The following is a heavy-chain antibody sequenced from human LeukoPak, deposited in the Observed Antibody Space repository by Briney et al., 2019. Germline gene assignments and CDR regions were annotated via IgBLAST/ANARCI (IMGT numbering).Heavy chain of an antibody. J-gene: IGHJ5*02. CDR3: ASFSWGSGSYNQEAIWSWFDP. Sequence: SETLSLTCTVSGGSISSYYWSWIRQPPGKGLEWIGYINYSGNTNYNPSLKSRVTISVDTSKNQFSLKLSYMTAADTAVYYCASFSWGSGSYNQEAIWSWFDPWGQGTLVTVSS. V-gene: IGHV4-59*08. D-gene: IGHD3-10*01. CDR1: GGSISSYY. CDR2: INYSGNT.